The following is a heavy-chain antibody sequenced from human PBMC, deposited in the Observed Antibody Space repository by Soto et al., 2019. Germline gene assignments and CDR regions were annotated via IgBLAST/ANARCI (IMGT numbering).Heavy chain of an antibody. Sequence: SETLSLTCTVSGDSFSNYYWSWIRQPPGKGLEWIGYIYYSGSANYNPSLKSRVTISVDTSKNQFSLKLSSATAADTAVYYCARNYGGNVDYWGQGTLVTVSS. CDR3: ARNYGGNVDY. J-gene: IGHJ4*02. CDR2: IYYSGSA. D-gene: IGHD4-17*01. V-gene: IGHV4-59*08. CDR1: GDSFSNYY.